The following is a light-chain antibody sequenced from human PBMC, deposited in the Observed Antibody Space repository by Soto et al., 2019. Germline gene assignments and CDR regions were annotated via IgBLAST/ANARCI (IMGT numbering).Light chain of an antibody. CDR3: QQYNDYSWT. V-gene: IGKV1-5*03. CDR1: QSITDW. Sequence: DIQMTQSPSTLSASVGDRVTITCRASQSITDWLAWYQQRPGKAPKLLIYKASTLETGVPSGFRGSGSGTEFTLTISSLQPEDFATYYCQQYNDYSWTFGHGTEVDIK. J-gene: IGKJ1*01. CDR2: KAS.